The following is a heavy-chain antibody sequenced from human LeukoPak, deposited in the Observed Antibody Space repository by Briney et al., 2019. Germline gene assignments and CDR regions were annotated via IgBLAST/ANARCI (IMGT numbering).Heavy chain of an antibody. J-gene: IGHJ5*02. CDR1: GFTFSSYA. CDR3: ARDRGGRLVVTATHRWFDP. Sequence: GGSLRLSCAASGFTFSSYAMHWVRQAPGKGLEWVAVISYDGSNKYYADSVKGRFTISRDNSKNTLYLQMNSLRAEDTAVYYCARDRGGRLVVTATHRWFDPWGQGTLVTVSP. CDR2: ISYDGSNK. V-gene: IGHV3-30-3*01. D-gene: IGHD2-21*02.